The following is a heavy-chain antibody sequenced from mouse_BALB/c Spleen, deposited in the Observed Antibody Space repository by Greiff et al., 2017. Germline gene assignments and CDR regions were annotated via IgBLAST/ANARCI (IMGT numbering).Heavy chain of an antibody. CDR2: ISSGSSTI. Sequence: EVQGVESGGGLVQPGGSRKLSCAASGFTFSSFGMHWVRQAPEKGLEWVAYISSGSSTIYYADTVKGRFTISRDNPKNTLFLQMTSLRSEDTAMYYCARKYGNYGDYFDYWGQGTTLTVSS. CDR3: ARKYGNYGDYFDY. D-gene: IGHD2-10*02. CDR1: GFTFSSFG. V-gene: IGHV5-17*02. J-gene: IGHJ2*01.